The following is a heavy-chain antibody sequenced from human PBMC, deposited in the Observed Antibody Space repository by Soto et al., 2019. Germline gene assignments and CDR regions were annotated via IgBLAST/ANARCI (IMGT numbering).Heavy chain of an antibody. Sequence: EVQLVESGGGLVQPGGSLRLSCAASGFTFSNYWMHWVRQAPGKGLMWASRINTDGSRTTYADSVQGRFAISRDNAKNTLYLQMNSLRAEDTAVYYCARVKSGSYDWFDPWGQGTLVTVSS. D-gene: IGHD3-10*01. J-gene: IGHJ5*02. V-gene: IGHV3-74*01. CDR3: ARVKSGSYDWFDP. CDR1: GFTFSNYW. CDR2: INTDGSRT.